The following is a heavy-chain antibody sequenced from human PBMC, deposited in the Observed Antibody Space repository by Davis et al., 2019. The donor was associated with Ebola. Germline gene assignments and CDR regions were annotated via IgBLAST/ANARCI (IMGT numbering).Heavy chain of an antibody. J-gene: IGHJ6*02. D-gene: IGHD5-12*01. CDR2: ISSSSSTI. CDR1: GFTFSSFS. V-gene: IGHV3-48*04. CDR3: ASGDGRGSSYDMDV. Sequence: GGPLRPSCPASGFTFSSFSMNWVRQAPGKGMEWVSYISSSSSTIYYADSVKGRFTISRDNAKNSLFLQMNSLRAEDTALYYCASGDGRGSSYDMDVWGQGTTVTVSS.